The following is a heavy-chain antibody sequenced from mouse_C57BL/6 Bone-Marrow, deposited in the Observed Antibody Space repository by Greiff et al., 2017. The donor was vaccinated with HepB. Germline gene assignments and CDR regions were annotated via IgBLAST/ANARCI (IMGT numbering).Heavy chain of an antibody. CDR2: IYPGSGST. CDR1: GYTFTSYW. D-gene: IGHD1-1*01. J-gene: IGHJ3*01. Sequence: QVQLQQPGAELVKPGASVKMSCKASGYTFTSYWITWVKQRPGQGLEWIGDIYPGSGSTNYNEKFKSNATLTVDTSSSPAYMQLSSLTSEDFAVYYCARDSTSTVVAPGFAYWGQGTRVTVTA. V-gene: IGHV1-55*01. CDR3: ARDSTSTVVAPGFAY.